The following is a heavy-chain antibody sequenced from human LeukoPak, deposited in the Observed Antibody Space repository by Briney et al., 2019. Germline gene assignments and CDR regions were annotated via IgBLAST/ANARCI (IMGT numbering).Heavy chain of an antibody. Sequence: ASVKVSCKASGYTLTSYGISWVRQAPGQGLEWMGWISAYTGNTNYAQKLQGRVTMTTDTSTSTAYMELRSLRSDDTAVYYCARDGFARIMITFGGVIVEDFDYWGQGTLVTVSS. V-gene: IGHV1-18*01. CDR3: ARDGFARIMITFGGVIVEDFDY. CDR1: GYTLTSYG. D-gene: IGHD3-16*02. CDR2: ISAYTGNT. J-gene: IGHJ4*02.